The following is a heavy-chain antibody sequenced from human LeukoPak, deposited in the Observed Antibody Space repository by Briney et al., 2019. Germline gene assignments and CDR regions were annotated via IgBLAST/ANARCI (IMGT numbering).Heavy chain of an antibody. D-gene: IGHD5-18*01. J-gene: IGHJ4*02. CDR3: ANCGFSYGCHY. V-gene: IGHV4-59*01. CDR2: IYYSGST. Sequence: SETLSLTCAVYGGSFSGYYWSWLPQPPGKGLEWIGYIYYSGSTNYNPSLKSRVTISVDTSKNLFSLKLSSVTAADSAVYYCANCGFSYGCHYWGQGTLVTVSS. CDR1: GGSFSGYY.